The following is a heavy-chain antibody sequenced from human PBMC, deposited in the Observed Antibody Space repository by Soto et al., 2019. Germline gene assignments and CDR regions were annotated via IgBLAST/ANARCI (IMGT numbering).Heavy chain of an antibody. D-gene: IGHD3-22*01. V-gene: IGHV4-39*07. CDR3: ARDNRWYYDSSGYYNYFAIDA. Sequence: SETLSLTCTGSSGSTSRRSYSWDWIRQPPGKGLEWIGSIFYSGSTYYNPSLKSRVTISVDTSKNQFSLKLSSVTAADTAVYYCARDNRWYYDSSGYYNYFAIDAWGQGTTVT. J-gene: IGHJ6*02. CDR2: IFYSGST. CDR1: SGSTSRRSYS.